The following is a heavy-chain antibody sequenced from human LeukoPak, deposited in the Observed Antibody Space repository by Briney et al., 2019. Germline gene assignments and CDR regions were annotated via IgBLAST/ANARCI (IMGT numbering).Heavy chain of an antibody. J-gene: IGHJ3*02. D-gene: IGHD3-3*01. CDR2: IDHIGNT. V-gene: IGHV4-38-2*02. CDR1: GYSISSIYY. Sequence: SETLSLTCTVSGYSISSIYYWGWIRQPPGQGLGWIGTIDHIGNTFYNPSLTSRVSISVDTSKNHFSLNLTSVTATDTALYYCARAFWRLGAHDAFDIWGQGTMVTVSS. CDR3: ARAFWRLGAHDAFDI.